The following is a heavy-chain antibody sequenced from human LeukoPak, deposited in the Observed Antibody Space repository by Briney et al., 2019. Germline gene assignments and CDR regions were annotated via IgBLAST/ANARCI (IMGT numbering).Heavy chain of an antibody. Sequence: PGRSLRLSCAASGFTFSSYGMHWVRQAPGKGLEWVAVIWHDGSNKFYADSVKGRFTISRDNSKNTLYLQMNNLRAEDTAVYYCARGPRGVGEMKTYYFDQWGQGTLVTVSS. J-gene: IGHJ4*02. D-gene: IGHD3-16*01. CDR2: IWHDGSNK. CDR3: ARGPRGVGEMKTYYFDQ. CDR1: GFTFSSYG. V-gene: IGHV3-33*01.